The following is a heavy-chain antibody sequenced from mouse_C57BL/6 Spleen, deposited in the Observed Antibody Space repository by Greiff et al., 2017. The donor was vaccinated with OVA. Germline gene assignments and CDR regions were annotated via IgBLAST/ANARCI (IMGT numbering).Heavy chain of an antibody. J-gene: IGHJ2*01. Sequence: QVQLQQPGAELGKPGASVKLSCKASGYTFTSYWMQWVKQRPGQGLEWIGEIDPSDSYTNYNQKFKGKATLTVDTSSSTAYMQLSSLTSEDSAVYYCAREGSGTGTDYWGQGTTLTVSS. CDR1: GYTFTSYW. CDR2: IDPSDSYT. CDR3: AREGSGTGTDY. V-gene: IGHV1-50*01. D-gene: IGHD3-3*01.